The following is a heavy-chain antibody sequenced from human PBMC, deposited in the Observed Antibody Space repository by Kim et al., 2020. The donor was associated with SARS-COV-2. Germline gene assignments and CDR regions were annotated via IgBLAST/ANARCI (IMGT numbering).Heavy chain of an antibody. CDR2: IFYSGST. J-gene: IGHJ5*02. D-gene: IGHD3-16*01. CDR1: GGSVSSADSY. V-gene: IGHV4-31*03. CDR3: ARFMISGVMNGNWFDP. Sequence: SETLSLTCTVSGGSVSSADSYWAWIRQHPGKGLEWLGYIFYSGSTYYNPSLKGRLTISIDTSKNQFSLKLSSVTAADTAVFYCARFMISGVMNGNWFDPWGQGILVTVSS.